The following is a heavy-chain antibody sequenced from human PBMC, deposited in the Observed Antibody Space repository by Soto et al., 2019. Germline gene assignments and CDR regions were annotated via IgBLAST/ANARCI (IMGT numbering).Heavy chain of an antibody. Sequence: LRLSCAASGFTFSTYAMHWVRQAPGKGLEWVAVIWYDGSNKYYADSVKGRFIISRDNSKNTLSLQMNSLRAEDTAVYFCARVSDIYSSRWYYFDFWGQGTLVTVSS. CDR2: IWYDGSNK. J-gene: IGHJ4*02. CDR3: ARVSDIYSSRWYYFDF. D-gene: IGHD6-13*01. CDR1: GFTFSTYA. V-gene: IGHV3-33*01.